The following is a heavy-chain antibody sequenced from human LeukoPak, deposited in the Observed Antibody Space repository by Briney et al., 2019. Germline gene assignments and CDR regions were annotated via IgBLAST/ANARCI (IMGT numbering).Heavy chain of an antibody. CDR3: ARSYYYDSSGYLYYYMDV. D-gene: IGHD3-22*01. Sequence: SETLSLTCTVSGGSISSYYWSWIRQPPGKGLEWIGYIYYSGSTNYNPSLKSRVTISVDTSKNQFSLKLSSVTAADTAVYYCARSYYYDSSGYLYYYMDVWGKGTTVTISS. J-gene: IGHJ6*03. CDR2: IYYSGST. V-gene: IGHV4-59*01. CDR1: GGSISSYY.